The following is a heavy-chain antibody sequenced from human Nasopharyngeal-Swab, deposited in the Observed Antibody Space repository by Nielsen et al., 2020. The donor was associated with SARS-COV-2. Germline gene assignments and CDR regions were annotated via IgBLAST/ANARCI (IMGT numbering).Heavy chain of an antibody. CDR1: GGSISSYY. Sequence: SETLSLTCTVSGGSISSYYWSWIRQPPGKGLEWIGYIYYSGSTNYNPSLKSRVTISVDTSKNQFSLKLSSVTAADTAVYYCARGSFWYDSSGYPAEGDAFEIWGQGTMVTVSS. V-gene: IGHV4-59*01. J-gene: IGHJ3*02. CDR2: IYYSGST. CDR3: ARGSFWYDSSGYPAEGDAFEI. D-gene: IGHD3-22*01.